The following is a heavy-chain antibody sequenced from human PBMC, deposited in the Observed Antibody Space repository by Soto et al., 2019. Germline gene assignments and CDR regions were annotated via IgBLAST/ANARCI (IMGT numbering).Heavy chain of an antibody. V-gene: IGHV4-59*01. J-gene: IGHJ6*03. CDR2: IYYSGSP. D-gene: IGHD3-3*01. CDR1: GGSISSYY. CDR3: AREAYDFWSGYYTPSYYYYMDV. Sequence: PSETLSLTCTVSGGSISSYYWSWIRQPPGKGLEWIGYIYYSGSPNYNPSLKSRVTISVDTSKNQFSLKLSSVTAADTAVYYCAREAYDFWSGYYTPSYYYYMDVWGKGTTVTVS.